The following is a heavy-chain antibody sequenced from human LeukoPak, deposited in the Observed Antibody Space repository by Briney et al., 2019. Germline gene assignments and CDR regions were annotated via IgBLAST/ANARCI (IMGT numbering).Heavy chain of an antibody. V-gene: IGHV1-69*04. D-gene: IGHD3-22*01. Sequence: SVKVSCKASGGTFSSYAISWVRQAPGQGLEWMGRIIPILGIANYAQKFQGRVTITADKSTSTAYMELSSLRSEDTAVYYCVAHYYDSSGYSTHFDYWGQGTLVTVSS. CDR2: IIPILGIA. CDR3: VAHYYDSSGYSTHFDY. J-gene: IGHJ4*02. CDR1: GGTFSSYA.